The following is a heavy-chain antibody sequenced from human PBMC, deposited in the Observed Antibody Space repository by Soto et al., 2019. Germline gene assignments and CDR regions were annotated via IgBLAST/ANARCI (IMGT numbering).Heavy chain of an antibody. V-gene: IGHV1-58*01. J-gene: IGHJ6*02. CDR2: IVVGSGNT. Sequence: GASVKVSCKASGFTFTSSAVQWVRQARGQRLEWIGWIVVGSGNTNYAQKFQERVTITRDMSTSTAYMELSSLRSEDTAVYYCAADGEEQLWFIGMDVLGQGTTVTVSS. CDR3: AADGEEQLWFIGMDV. D-gene: IGHD5-18*01. CDR1: GFTFTSSA.